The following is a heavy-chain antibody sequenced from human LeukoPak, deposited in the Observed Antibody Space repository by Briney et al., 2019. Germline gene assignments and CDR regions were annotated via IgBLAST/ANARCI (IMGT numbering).Heavy chain of an antibody. V-gene: IGHV1-46*01. CDR3: ARVKSCGGDCYFLDH. CDR2: INPSGGGT. D-gene: IGHD2-21*02. Sequence: ASVKVSCKASGYTFINYYIQWVRQSPGQGLEWVGLINPSGGGTSTAQKFQGRVAMTRDTSTSAVYMELSRLRSQDTAVYYYARVKSCGGDCYFLDHWGQGTLVTVSS. CDR1: GYTFINYY. J-gene: IGHJ4*02.